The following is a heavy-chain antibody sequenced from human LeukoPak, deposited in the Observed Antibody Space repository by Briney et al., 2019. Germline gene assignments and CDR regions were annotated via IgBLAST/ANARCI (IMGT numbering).Heavy chain of an antibody. CDR1: GFTFSSRDW. CDR2: IKQDGSEK. D-gene: IGHD4-23*01. Sequence: GGSLRLSCVASGFTFSSRDWVTWVRQAPGKGLEWVANIKQDGSEKNYVDSVKGRYTISRDNAKNSVDLQMNSLRAEDTALYYCARGGSYGGYHSYWGQGTLVTVSS. V-gene: IGHV3-7*01. CDR3: ARGGSYGGYHSY. J-gene: IGHJ4*02.